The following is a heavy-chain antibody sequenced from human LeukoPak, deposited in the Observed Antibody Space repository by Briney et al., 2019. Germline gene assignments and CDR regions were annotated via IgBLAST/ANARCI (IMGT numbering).Heavy chain of an antibody. D-gene: IGHD3-10*01. V-gene: IGHV1-8*02. CDR2: MNPNSGDT. CDR3: ARGPYGTGSHFDF. Sequence: GASVKVSCKASGSTFSSYDINWGRQAAGQGLEWMGWMNPNSGDTGYTPRLEGRVTMTRDTSISRAYIELSSLRSEDTAVYYCARGPYGTGSHFDFWGQGTLVTVSS. CDR1: GSTFSSYD. J-gene: IGHJ4*02.